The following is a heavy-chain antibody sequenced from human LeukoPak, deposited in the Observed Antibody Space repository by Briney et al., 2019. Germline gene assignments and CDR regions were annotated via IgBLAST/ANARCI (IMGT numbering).Heavy chain of an antibody. V-gene: IGHV1-69*13. D-gene: IGHD3-22*01. CDR1: GGTFSSYA. CDR3: VRDGSYYDSSGYYYLY. CDR2: ITPMFGTA. J-gene: IGHJ4*02. Sequence: SVKVSCKAPGGTFSSYAISWVRQAPGQGLEWMGGITPMFGTANYAQKFQGRVTITADESTSTAYMELSSLRSEDTAVYYCVRDGSYYDSSGYYYLYWGQGTLVTVSS.